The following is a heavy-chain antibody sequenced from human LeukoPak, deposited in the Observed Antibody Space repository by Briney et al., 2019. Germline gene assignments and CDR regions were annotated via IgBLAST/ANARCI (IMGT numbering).Heavy chain of an antibody. Sequence: PGGSLRLSCAASGFTFSSYAMSWVRQAPGKGLEWVSAISGSGGSTYYADSVKGRFTISRDNSKNTLYLQMNSLRAEDTAVYYCAKEMGYYDFWSGPPRGAFDIWGQGTMVTVSS. CDR3: AKEMGYYDFWSGPPRGAFDI. D-gene: IGHD3-3*01. V-gene: IGHV3-23*01. CDR1: GFTFSSYA. J-gene: IGHJ3*02. CDR2: ISGSGGST.